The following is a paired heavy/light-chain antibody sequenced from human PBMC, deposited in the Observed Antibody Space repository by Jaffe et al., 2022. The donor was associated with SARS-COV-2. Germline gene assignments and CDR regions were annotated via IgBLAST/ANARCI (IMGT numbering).Light chain of an antibody. Sequence: QTVVTQEPSFSVSPGGTVTLTCGLSSGSVSTSSYPSWYQQTPGQAPRTLIYNTNTRSSGVPDRFSGSILGNKAALTITGAQADDESDYFCVLYMGSGIWMFGGGTKLTVL. CDR2: NTN. CDR1: SGSVSTSSY. CDR3: VLYMGSGIWM. J-gene: IGLJ3*02. V-gene: IGLV8-61*01.
Heavy chain of an antibody. Sequence: QVQLVESGGGVVQPGRSLRLSCAASGFTFTSYGMHWVRQAPGQGLEWVAVLWFDGSNKYYADSVKGRFTISRDNSKNTLYLQMNSLRAEDTAVYFCARGTYNFWSERGMDVWGQGTTVTVSS. CDR1: GFTFTSYG. CDR2: LWFDGSNK. CDR3: ARGTYNFWSERGMDV. V-gene: IGHV3-33*01. J-gene: IGHJ6*02. D-gene: IGHD3-3*01.